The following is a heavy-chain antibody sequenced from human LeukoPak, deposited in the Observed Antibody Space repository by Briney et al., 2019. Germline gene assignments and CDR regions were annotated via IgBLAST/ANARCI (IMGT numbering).Heavy chain of an antibody. CDR3: ASHFGGYCSSTSCCRGYGMDV. CDR2: ISAYNGNT. D-gene: IGHD2-2*01. Sequence: ASVKVSCKASGYTFTSYGISWVRQAPGQGLEWMGWISAYNGNTNYAQKLQGRVTMTTDTSTSTAYMELRSLRSDDTAVYYCASHFGGYCSSTSCCRGYGMDVWGQGTTVTVSS. V-gene: IGHV1-18*01. J-gene: IGHJ6*02. CDR1: GYTFTSYG.